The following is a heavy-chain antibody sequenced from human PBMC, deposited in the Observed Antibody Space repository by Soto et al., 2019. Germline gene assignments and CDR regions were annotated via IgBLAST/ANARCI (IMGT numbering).Heavy chain of an antibody. CDR2: VSPIFGTT. Sequence: QVQLVQSGAEVKKPGSSVKVSCKASGGSFSSPTVSWVRLAPGQGLEWMGGVSPIFGTTNYAQKFQGRVTITADASSGTAYLDLNSLKSADTAVYFCAGGGSSGGWYFDLWGRGTLVTVSS. V-gene: IGHV1-69*01. CDR3: AGGGSSGGWYFDL. CDR1: GGSFSSPT. J-gene: IGHJ2*01. D-gene: IGHD1-26*01.